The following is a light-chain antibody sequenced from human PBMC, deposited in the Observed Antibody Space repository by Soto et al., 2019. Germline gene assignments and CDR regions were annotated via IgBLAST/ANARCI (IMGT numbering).Light chain of an antibody. V-gene: IGKV3-11*01. J-gene: IGKJ4*01. CDR3: QQRSNWPLT. CDR1: QSVTSF. CDR2: DVS. Sequence: EIVLTQSPVTLSLSPGERATLSCRASQSVTSFLAWYQQKPGQAPRLLIYDVSNRATGIPARFSGSGSGTDFTLTISSLEPEDFAVYYCQQRSNWPLTFGGGNKVEIK.